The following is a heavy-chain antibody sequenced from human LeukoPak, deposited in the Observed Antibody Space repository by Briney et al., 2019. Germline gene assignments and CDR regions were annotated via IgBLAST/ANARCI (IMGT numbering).Heavy chain of an antibody. J-gene: IGHJ4*02. D-gene: IGHD4-23*01. Sequence: GASVKVSCKASGYTFTGYYMHCVRQAPGQGLEWMGWINPNSGGTNYAQKFQGRVTMTRDTSISTAYMELSRLRSDDTAVYYCARELPGGNFPNLDYWGQGTLVTVSS. CDR1: GYTFTGYY. CDR2: INPNSGGT. CDR3: ARELPGGNFPNLDY. V-gene: IGHV1-2*02.